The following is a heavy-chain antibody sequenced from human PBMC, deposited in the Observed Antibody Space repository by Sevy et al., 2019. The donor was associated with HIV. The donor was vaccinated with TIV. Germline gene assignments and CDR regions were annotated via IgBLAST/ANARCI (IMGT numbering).Heavy chain of an antibody. V-gene: IGHV1-2*02. CDR1: GYTFTGQY. CDR3: ASDRRLRGYSYGSFDY. J-gene: IGHJ4*02. D-gene: IGHD5-18*01. CDR2: INPNSGGT. Sequence: ASVKVSCKASGYTFTGQYIHWVRQAPGQGLEWMGWINPNSGGTNYRLDFQGRVTLTRDTSITTAYMELAGLKSDDTAIYYCASDRRLRGYSYGSFDYWGQGTLVTVSS.